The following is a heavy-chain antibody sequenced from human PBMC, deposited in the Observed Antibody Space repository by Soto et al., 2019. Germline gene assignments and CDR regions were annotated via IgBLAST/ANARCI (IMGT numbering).Heavy chain of an antibody. V-gene: IGHV3-49*03. CDR3: TREGYYYDSSGYSTTRFYFDY. D-gene: IGHD3-22*01. Sequence: GGSLRLSCTASGFTFGDYAMSWFRQAPGKGLEWVGFIRSKAYGGTTEYAASVKGRFTISRDDSKSIAYLQMNSLKAEDTAVYYCTREGYYYDSSGYSTTRFYFDYWGQGTLVTVSS. CDR1: GFTFGDYA. CDR2: IRSKAYGGTT. J-gene: IGHJ4*02.